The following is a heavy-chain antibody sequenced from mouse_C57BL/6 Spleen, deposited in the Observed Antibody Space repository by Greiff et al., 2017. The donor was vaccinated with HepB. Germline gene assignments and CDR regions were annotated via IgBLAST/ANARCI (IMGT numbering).Heavy chain of an antibody. CDR2: IYPGDGDT. CDR3: ARSELRRGSLYYFDY. J-gene: IGHJ2*01. D-gene: IGHD2-4*01. V-gene: IGHV1-82*01. Sequence: VQLQQSGPELVKPGASVKISCKASGYAFSSSWMNWVKQRPGKGLEWIGRIYPGDGDTNYNGKFKGKATLTADKSSSTAYMQLSSLTSEDSAVYFCARSELRRGSLYYFDYWGQGTTLTVSS. CDR1: GYAFSSSW.